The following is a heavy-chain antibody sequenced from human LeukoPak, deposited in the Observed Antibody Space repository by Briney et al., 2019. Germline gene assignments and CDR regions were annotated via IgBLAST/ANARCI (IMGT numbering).Heavy chain of an antibody. CDR2: IYYSGST. J-gene: IGHJ6*02. D-gene: IGHD3-16*02. Sequence: PSETLSLTCTVSGGSISSYYWSWIRQPPGKGLEWIGYIYYSGSTNYNPSLKSRVTISVDTSKNQFSLKLSSVTAADTAVYYCASTPFKFGGVIVNGNYYYYGMDVWGQGTTVTVSS. CDR1: GGSISSYY. V-gene: IGHV4-59*12. CDR3: ASTPFKFGGVIVNGNYYYYGMDV.